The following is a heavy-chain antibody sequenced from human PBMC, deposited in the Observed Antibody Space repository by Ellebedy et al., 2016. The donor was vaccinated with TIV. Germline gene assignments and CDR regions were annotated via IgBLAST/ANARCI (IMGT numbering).Heavy chain of an antibody. V-gene: IGHV3-23*01. Sequence: GESLKISXAASGFTFSSYAMSWVRQAPGKGLEWVSAISGSGGSTYYADSVKGRFTISRDNSKNTLYLQMNSLRAEDTAVYYCAKVLVVVPAAIDAFDIWGQGTMVTVSS. CDR2: ISGSGGST. CDR3: AKVLVVVPAAIDAFDI. CDR1: GFTFSSYA. J-gene: IGHJ3*02. D-gene: IGHD2-2*01.